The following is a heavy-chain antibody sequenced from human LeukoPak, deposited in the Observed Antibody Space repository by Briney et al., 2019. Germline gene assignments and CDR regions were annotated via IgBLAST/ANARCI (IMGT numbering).Heavy chain of an antibody. CDR1: GYTFTSYD. Sequence: ASVKVSCKASGYTFTSYDINWVRQATGQGLEWMGWMNPNSGNTGYAQKFQGRVTMTEDTSTDTAYMELSSLRSEDTAVYYCATARSGEGFDYWGQGTLVTVSS. CDR3: ATARSGEGFDY. D-gene: IGHD1-14*01. J-gene: IGHJ4*02. V-gene: IGHV1-8*01. CDR2: MNPNSGNT.